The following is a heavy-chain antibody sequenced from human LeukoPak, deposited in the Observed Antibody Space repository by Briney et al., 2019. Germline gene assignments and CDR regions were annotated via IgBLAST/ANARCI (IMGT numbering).Heavy chain of an antibody. CDR3: ARVLAAGTGYFDY. CDR1: GFTFSSYW. V-gene: IGHV3-74*01. CDR2: INSDGSST. Sequence: GGSLRLSCAASGFTFSSYWMHWVRQAPGKGLVWVSRINSDGSSTNYADSVKGRFTISRDNAKNTLCLQMNSLRAEDTAIYYCARVLAAGTGYFDYWGQGTLVTVSS. J-gene: IGHJ4*02. D-gene: IGHD6-13*01.